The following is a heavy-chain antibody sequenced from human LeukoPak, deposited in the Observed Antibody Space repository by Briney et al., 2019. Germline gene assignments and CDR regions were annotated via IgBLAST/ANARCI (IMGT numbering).Heavy chain of an antibody. CDR1: GFTFSSYA. D-gene: IGHD6-19*01. V-gene: IGHV3-23*01. CDR2: ISGSGGST. J-gene: IGHJ4*02. CDR3: ANLGSGWYGYFDY. Sequence: GGSLRLSCAASGFTFSSYAMSWVRQAPGKGLEWVSAISGSGGSTYYADSVKGRFTISRDNAKNSLYLQMNSLRAEDTAVYYCANLGSGWYGYFDYWGQGTLVTVSS.